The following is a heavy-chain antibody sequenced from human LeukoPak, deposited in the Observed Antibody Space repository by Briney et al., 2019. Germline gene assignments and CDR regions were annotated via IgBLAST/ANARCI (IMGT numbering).Heavy chain of an antibody. J-gene: IGHJ6*02. Sequence: PGGSLRLSCVASGFSVSTNYISWVRQAPGKGLEWVSVIYSGGSIYYADSVKGRFTISRHNFKNTLYLQMNSLRAEDTAVYYCARHYCSGGDCYSGHSYYYGMDIWGLGTTVTVS. D-gene: IGHD2-15*01. CDR2: IYSGGSI. V-gene: IGHV3-53*04. CDR1: GFSVSTNY. CDR3: ARHYCSGGDCYSGHSYYYGMDI.